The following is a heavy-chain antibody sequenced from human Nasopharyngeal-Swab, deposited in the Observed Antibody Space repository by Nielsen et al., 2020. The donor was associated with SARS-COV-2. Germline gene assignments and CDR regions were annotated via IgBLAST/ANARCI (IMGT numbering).Heavy chain of an antibody. Sequence: ASVKVSCKASGYTFIDYYIYWVRQAPGQGLEWMGWINPNTGGTNYAQKFQGRVTMTRDTPISTAYMELSRLRSDDTAVYYCARGGTYYFDYWGQETLVTVSS. V-gene: IGHV1-2*02. CDR2: INPNTGGT. J-gene: IGHJ4*02. D-gene: IGHD1-26*01. CDR1: GYTFIDYY. CDR3: ARGGTYYFDY.